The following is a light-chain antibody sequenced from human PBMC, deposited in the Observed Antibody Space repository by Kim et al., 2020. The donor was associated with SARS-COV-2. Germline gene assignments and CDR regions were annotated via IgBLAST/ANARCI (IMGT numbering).Light chain of an antibody. CDR3: QQRSNWPPT. CDR2: DAS. CDR1: QSVSTY. Sequence: SLSPGERATLSCKASQSVSTYLAWYQHKPGQAPRLLIHDASTRATGIPPRFSGSGSGTDFTLTVTSLEPEDFAIYYCQQRSNWPPTFGGGTKLEI. V-gene: IGKV3-11*01. J-gene: IGKJ4*01.